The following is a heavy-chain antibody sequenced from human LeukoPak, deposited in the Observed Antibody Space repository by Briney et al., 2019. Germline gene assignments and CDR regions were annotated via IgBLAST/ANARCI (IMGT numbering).Heavy chain of an antibody. D-gene: IGHD1-1*01. J-gene: IGHJ3*02. Sequence: GGSLRLSCTASGFTFSSYAMSWVRQAPGKGLEWVSAVSGSGGSTYYADSVKGRFTISGDNSKNTLYLQMNSLRAEDTAVYYCARSLENDAFDIWGQGTMVTVSS. V-gene: IGHV3-23*01. CDR1: GFTFSSYA. CDR2: VSGSGGST. CDR3: ARSLENDAFDI.